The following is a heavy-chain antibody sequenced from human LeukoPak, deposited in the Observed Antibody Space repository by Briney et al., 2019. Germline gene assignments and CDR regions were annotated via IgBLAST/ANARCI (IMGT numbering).Heavy chain of an antibody. CDR1: GGSVLNHY. J-gene: IGHJ6*03. V-gene: IGHV4-59*02. D-gene: IGHD6-13*01. CDR2: TYSNGRT. Sequence: SETLSLTCRAFGGSVLNHYWSWLRQSPGKGLEWIGYTYSNGRTNYNPSLKSRVNISVDTSENQFSLRLTSVTAADTAVYFCGRMWAAGVYYYYYMDVWGKGTTVSISS. CDR3: GRMWAAGVYYYYYMDV.